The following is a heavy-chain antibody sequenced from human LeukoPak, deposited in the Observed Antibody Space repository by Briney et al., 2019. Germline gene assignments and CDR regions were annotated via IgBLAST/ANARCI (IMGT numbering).Heavy chain of an antibody. J-gene: IGHJ4*02. V-gene: IGHV3-23*01. Sequence: GGSLRLSCAASGFTFSSYAMSWVREAPGEGLEWVSGISGSGGSTYYADSVKGRFTISRDNSRNTLYLQMNSLRAEDTAVYYCAKNSGGTCYSHLDYWGQGTLVTVSS. CDR1: GFTFSSYA. CDR3: AKNSGGTCYSHLDY. D-gene: IGHD2-15*01. CDR2: ISGSGGST.